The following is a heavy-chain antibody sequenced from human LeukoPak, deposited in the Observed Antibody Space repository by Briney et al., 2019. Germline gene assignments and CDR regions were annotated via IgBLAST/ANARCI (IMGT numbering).Heavy chain of an antibody. CDR3: ARARSYGSGSYFPTYYYYYYMDV. D-gene: IGHD3-10*01. CDR2: INHSGST. V-gene: IGHV4-34*01. J-gene: IGHJ6*03. Sequence: SETLSLTCAVYGGSFSGYYWGWIRQPPGKGLEWIGEINHSGSTNYNPSLKSRVTISVDTSKNQFSLKLSSVTAADTAVYYCARARSYGSGSYFPTYYYYYYMDVWGKGTTVTVSS. CDR1: GGSFSGYY.